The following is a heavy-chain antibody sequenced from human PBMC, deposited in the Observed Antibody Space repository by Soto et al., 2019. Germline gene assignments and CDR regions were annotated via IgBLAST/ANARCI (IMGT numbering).Heavy chain of an antibody. CDR2: IKQDGSEK. CDR1: GFTFSSYW. J-gene: IGHJ4*02. CDR3: ARDWLTSSWPYYFDY. D-gene: IGHD6-13*01. V-gene: IGHV3-7*01. Sequence: PGGSLRLSCAASGFTFSSYWMSWVRQAPGKGLEWVANIKQDGSEKYYVDSVKGRFTISRDNAKNSLYLQMNSLRAEDTAVYYCARDWLTSSWPYYFDYWGQGTLVTVSS.